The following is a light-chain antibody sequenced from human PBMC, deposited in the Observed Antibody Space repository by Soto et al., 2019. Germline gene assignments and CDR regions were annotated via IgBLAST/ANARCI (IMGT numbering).Light chain of an antibody. Sequence: QSALTQPASVSGSPGQSITISCTGTAIDVGTYNLVSWYQHHPGKAPKLMIYDVTKRPSGVPDRFSGSKSDSTASLTVSGLQAADEADYYCSSFTGNNNFVVFGGGTKLTVL. J-gene: IGLJ2*01. V-gene: IGLV2-14*02. CDR2: DVT. CDR1: AIDVGTYNL. CDR3: SSFTGNNNFVV.